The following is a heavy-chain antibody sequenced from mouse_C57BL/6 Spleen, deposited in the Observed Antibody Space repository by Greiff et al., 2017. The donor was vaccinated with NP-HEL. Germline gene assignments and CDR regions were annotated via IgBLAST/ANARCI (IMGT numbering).Heavy chain of an antibody. CDR3: VKEGGKNGYTAV. CDR2: ISSGSSTI. Sequence: EVHLVESGGGLVKPGGSLKLSCAASGFTFSDYGMHWVRQAPEKGLEWVAYISSGSSTIYYADTVKGRFPISRDNAKNTLFLQMTSLRSEDTAMYYCVKEGGKNGYTAVSGAETPRTPSP. J-gene: IGHJ1*01. CDR1: GFTFSDYG. V-gene: IGHV5-17*01. D-gene: IGHD2-1*01.